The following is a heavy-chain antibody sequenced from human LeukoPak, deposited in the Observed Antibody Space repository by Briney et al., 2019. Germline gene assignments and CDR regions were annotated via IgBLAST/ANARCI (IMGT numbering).Heavy chain of an antibody. CDR3: AKDGGTVCHVINYSFDS. D-gene: IGHD1-1*01. CDR1: GSTFSNYA. V-gene: IGHV3-30*02. Sequence: GGSLRLSCAASGSTFSNYAMHWVRQAPGKGLEWVAIMCSDGSDKYHVNSVEGRFTISRDTSKNTLYLQMNNLRTEDTAVYYCAKDGGTVCHVINYSFDSWGQGTLVTVSS. J-gene: IGHJ4*02. CDR2: MCSDGSDK.